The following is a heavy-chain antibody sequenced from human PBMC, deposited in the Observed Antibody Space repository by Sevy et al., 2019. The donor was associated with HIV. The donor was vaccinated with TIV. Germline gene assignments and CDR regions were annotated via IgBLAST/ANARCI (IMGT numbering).Heavy chain of an antibody. J-gene: IGHJ4*02. CDR3: ARAPTAMVFFDY. D-gene: IGHD5-18*01. CDR2: IYYSGST. Sequence: SETLSLTCTVSAGSISSYYWSWIRQPPGKGLEWIGYIYYSGSTNYNPSLKSRVTISVDTSKNQFSLKLSSVTAADTAVYYCARAPTAMVFFDYWGQGTLVTVSS. CDR1: AGSISSYY. V-gene: IGHV4-59*01.